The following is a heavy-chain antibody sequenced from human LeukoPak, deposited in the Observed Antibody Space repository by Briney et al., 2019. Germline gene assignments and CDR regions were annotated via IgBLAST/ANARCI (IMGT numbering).Heavy chain of an antibody. J-gene: IGHJ4*02. Sequence: ASVKVSCKASGYIFSDYYMHWVRQAPGQGLEWMGWINPNGGGTNYAQKFQGRVTMTRDRSISTVHMDLSRLTYDDTAVYYCARDKGPRWEDYWGQGTLRTVSS. CDR2: INPNGGGT. D-gene: IGHD1-26*01. V-gene: IGHV1-2*02. CDR3: ARDKGPRWEDY. CDR1: GYIFSDYY.